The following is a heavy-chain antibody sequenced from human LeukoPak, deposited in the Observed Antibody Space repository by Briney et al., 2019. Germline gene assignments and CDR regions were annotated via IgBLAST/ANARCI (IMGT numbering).Heavy chain of an antibody. CDR3: AKPKSDLDSSSWPFDY. J-gene: IGHJ4*02. D-gene: IGHD6-13*01. CDR1: GFTFSDYY. V-gene: IGHV3-11*01. CDR2: ISSSGSTI. Sequence: GGSLRLSCAASGFTFSDYYMSWIRQAPGKGLEWVSYISSSGSTIYYADSVKGRFTISRDNAKNTLYLQMNSLRAEGTAVYYCAKPKSDLDSSSWPFDYWGQGTLVTVSS.